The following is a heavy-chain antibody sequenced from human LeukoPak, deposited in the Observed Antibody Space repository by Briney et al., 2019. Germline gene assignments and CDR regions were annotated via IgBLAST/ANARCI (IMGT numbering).Heavy chain of an antibody. Sequence: LETLSLTCTLSGGSISSRDYHWGWTRQPPGKGLEWIGSILYTGTTYNDPSLRSRVTMSVDTSKNQFSLKLRSVTATDTAVYYCARLRVNHDDADYWGQGTLVTVSS. CDR2: ILYTGTT. CDR1: GGSISSRDYH. CDR3: ARLRVNHDDADY. D-gene: IGHD1-1*01. V-gene: IGHV4-39*01. J-gene: IGHJ4*02.